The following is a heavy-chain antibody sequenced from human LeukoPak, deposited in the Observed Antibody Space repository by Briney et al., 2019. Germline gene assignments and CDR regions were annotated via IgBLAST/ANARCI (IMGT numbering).Heavy chain of an antibody. CDR1: GFTFSDYY. V-gene: IGHV3-53*01. D-gene: IGHD3-10*01. J-gene: IGHJ4*02. CDR2: IYSGGST. Sequence: PGGSLRLSCAASGFTFSDYYMSWVRQAPGRGLEWVSVIYSGGSTYYADSVKGRFTISRDNSKSTLYLQMNSLRAEDTAIYYCARAGFGEWYFDYWGQGTLVTVSS. CDR3: ARAGFGEWYFDY.